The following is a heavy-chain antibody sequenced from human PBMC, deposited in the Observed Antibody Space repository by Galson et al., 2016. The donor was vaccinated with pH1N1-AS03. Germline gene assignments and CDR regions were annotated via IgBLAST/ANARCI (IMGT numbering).Heavy chain of an antibody. CDR3: STTCGTCDRLTHVLNV. Sequence: SLRLSCAASGFTFSTYWMSWVRQAPGKGLEWVGRIKSQSCGGTPDYGAPVKGRFTISRDDSKNTLYLQMSSLKTEDTAIYYCSTTCGTCDRLTHVLNVWGQGTTVTVSS. CDR2: IKSQSCGGTP. V-gene: IGHV3-15*01. D-gene: IGHD1-26*01. J-gene: IGHJ6*02. CDR1: GFTFSTYW.